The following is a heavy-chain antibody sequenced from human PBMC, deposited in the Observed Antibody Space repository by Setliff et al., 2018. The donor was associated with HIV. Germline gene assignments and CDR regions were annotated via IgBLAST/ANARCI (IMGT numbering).Heavy chain of an antibody. CDR3: ARDHIVATIRDYYYGMDV. CDR2: IYYSGSA. J-gene: IGHJ6*02. D-gene: IGHD5-12*01. CDR1: GGPISSYH. Sequence: SETLSLTCSLSGGPISSYHWNWIRQPPGKGLEWIGYIYYSGSANYNPSLKSRVTISVDTSKNQFSLKLSSVTAADTAVYYCARDHIVATIRDYYYGMDVWGQGTTVTVSS. V-gene: IGHV4-59*01.